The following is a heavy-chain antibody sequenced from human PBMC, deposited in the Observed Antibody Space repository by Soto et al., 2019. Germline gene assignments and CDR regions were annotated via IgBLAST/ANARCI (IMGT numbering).Heavy chain of an antibody. CDR2: INPSGGST. CDR1: GYTFTSYY. D-gene: IGHD6-6*01. J-gene: IGHJ5*02. CDR3: ARQGRSSRDHNWFDP. V-gene: IGHV1-46*03. Sequence: ASVKGACKASGYTFTSYYMHWVRQAPGQGLEWMGIINPSGGSTSYAQKFQGRVTMTRDTSTSTVYMELSSLRSEDTAVYYCARQGRSSRDHNWFDPWGQGTLVTVSS.